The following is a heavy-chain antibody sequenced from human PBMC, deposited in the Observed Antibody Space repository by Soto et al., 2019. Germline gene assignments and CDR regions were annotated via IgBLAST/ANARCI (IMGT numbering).Heavy chain of an antibody. J-gene: IGHJ4*02. CDR3: ARDPGYSSGHPDY. Sequence: ASVKVSCKASGYTFTSYDINWARQATGQGLEWMGWINPNSGNTGYAQKFQGRVTMTRNTSISTAYMELSSLRSEDTAVYYCARDPGYSSGHPDYWGQGTLVTVSS. CDR1: GYTFTSYD. V-gene: IGHV1-8*01. D-gene: IGHD6-19*01. CDR2: INPNSGNT.